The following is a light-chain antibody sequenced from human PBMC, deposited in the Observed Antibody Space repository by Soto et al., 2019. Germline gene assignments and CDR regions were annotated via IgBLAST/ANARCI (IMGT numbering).Light chain of an antibody. Sequence: DIQMTQSPSTLSASVGDRVTITCRASQSVSIWLAWYQQKPGKAPNLLIYKASSLQSGVPSRLRGSGSGTEFPLTISSLQPEDFATYYCQQHHEYAAWTFGQGTKVEIK. CDR2: KAS. CDR1: QSVSIW. J-gene: IGKJ1*01. CDR3: QQHHEYAAWT. V-gene: IGKV1-5*03.